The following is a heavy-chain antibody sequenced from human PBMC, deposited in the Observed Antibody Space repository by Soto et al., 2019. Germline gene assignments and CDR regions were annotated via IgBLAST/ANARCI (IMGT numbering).Heavy chain of an antibody. J-gene: IGHJ6*02. Sequence: GGSLRLSCAASGFTFSDHYMDWVRQAPGKGLEWVGRTRNKANSYTTEYAASVKGRFTISRDDSKNSLYLQMNSLKAENTAVYYCARGGYCSSASCHTDYYGMDVWGQGTTVTVSS. CDR2: TRNKANSYTT. CDR1: GFTFSDHY. CDR3: ARGGYCSSASCHTDYYGMDV. D-gene: IGHD2-2*02. V-gene: IGHV3-72*01.